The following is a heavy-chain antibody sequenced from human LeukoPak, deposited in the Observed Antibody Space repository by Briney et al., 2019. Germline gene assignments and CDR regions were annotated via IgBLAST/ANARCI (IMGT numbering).Heavy chain of an antibody. J-gene: IGHJ4*02. CDR2: IRSDGSDK. CDR3: AKSQVTGWYDFDY. CDR1: GFTFSSYG. D-gene: IGHD6-19*01. Sequence: GGSLRLSCAASGFTFSSYGMNWVRQAPGKGLEWAASIRSDGSDKKYADSVKGQFTISRDNSKSTLNLQMNSLRPEDTAVYYCAKSQVTGWYDFDYWGQGTLVTVSS. V-gene: IGHV3-30*02.